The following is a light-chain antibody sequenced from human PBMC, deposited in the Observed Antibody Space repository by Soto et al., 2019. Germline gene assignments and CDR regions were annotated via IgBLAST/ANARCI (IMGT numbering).Light chain of an antibody. Sequence: QPVLTQPASVSRSPGQSITISCTGTSSDVGGYNYVSWYQQHPGKAPKLMIYDVSNRPSGVSNRFSGSKSGNTASLTISGLQAEDEADYYCSSYTSSSTPYVFGTGTKLTVL. J-gene: IGLJ1*01. CDR2: DVS. CDR3: SSYTSSSTPYV. CDR1: SSDVGGYNY. V-gene: IGLV2-14*01.